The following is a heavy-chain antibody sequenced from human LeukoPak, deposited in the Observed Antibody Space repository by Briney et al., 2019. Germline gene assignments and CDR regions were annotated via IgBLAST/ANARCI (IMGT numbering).Heavy chain of an antibody. V-gene: IGHV3-30*02. CDR2: IRYDGSNK. J-gene: IGHJ4*02. CDR1: GFSDAW. D-gene: IGHD2-2*02. Sequence: GGSLRLSCVMSGFSDAWMSWVRQAPGKGLEWVAFIRYDGSNKYYADSVKGRFTISRDNSKNTLYLQMNSLRAEDTAVYYCAKDQWAAIGYWGQGTLVTVSS. CDR3: AKDQWAAIGY.